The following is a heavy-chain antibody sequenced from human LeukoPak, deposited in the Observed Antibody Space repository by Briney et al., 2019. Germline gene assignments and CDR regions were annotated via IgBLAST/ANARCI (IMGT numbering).Heavy chain of an antibody. Sequence: ASVKVSCKAAGYTVTYRDLHWGRQAPGQAREWRGWITPFNGNTNYAQKFQDRVTIPRDRSMSTAYMELSSLRSEDTAMYYCARSPRGQGYGMDVWGQGTTVTVSS. CDR3: ARSPRGQGYGMDV. J-gene: IGHJ6*02. CDR2: ITPFNGNT. CDR1: GYTVTYRD. V-gene: IGHV1-45*02.